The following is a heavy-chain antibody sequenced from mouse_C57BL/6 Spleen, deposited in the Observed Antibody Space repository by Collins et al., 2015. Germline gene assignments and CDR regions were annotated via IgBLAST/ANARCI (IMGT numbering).Heavy chain of an antibody. CDR2: INPSNGGT. CDR1: GYTFTSYG. V-gene: IGHV1-53*01. D-gene: IGHD4-1*01. J-gene: IGHJ4*01. CDR3: ARPNYYAMDN. Sequence: QVQLQQPGTELVKPGASVKLSCKASGYTFTSYGIHWVKQRPGQGLEWIGNINPSNGGTNYNEKFKGKATLTVDKSSSTAYMQFSSLTSEDSAVYYCARPNYYAMDNWGQGTSVTVSS.